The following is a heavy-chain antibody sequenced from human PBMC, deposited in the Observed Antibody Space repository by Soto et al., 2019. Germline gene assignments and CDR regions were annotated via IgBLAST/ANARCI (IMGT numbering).Heavy chain of an antibody. J-gene: IGHJ5*02. D-gene: IGHD6-13*01. CDR1: GYSFTSHY. CDR2: IYPGGVNI. Sequence: ASVKVSCKAIGYSFTSHYMHWVRQAPGQGLEWMGTIYPGGVNIGYAQKFKGRVTMTKDTSTSTVYMELNSLRAEDTAIYYCAKVLGGASAPGNTAWFDPWGQGTLVTVSS. V-gene: IGHV1-46*01. CDR3: AKVLGGASAPGNTAWFDP.